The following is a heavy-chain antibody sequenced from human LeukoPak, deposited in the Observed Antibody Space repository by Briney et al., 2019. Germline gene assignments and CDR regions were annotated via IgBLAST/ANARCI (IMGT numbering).Heavy chain of an antibody. CDR1: GGSFSSYA. CDR3: ARGPENDFTFDY. CDR2: IIPIFGIA. J-gene: IGHJ4*02. D-gene: IGHD2-21*02. V-gene: IGHV1-69*04. Sequence: SVKVSCKASGGSFSSYAMSWVRQAPGQGLEWMGRIIPIFGIANYAQKFQGRVTITADKSTSTAYMELSSLRSEDTAVYYCARGPENDFTFDYWGQGTLVTVSS.